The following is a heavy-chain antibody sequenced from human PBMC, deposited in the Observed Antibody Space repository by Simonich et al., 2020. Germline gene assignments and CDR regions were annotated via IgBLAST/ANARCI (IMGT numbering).Heavy chain of an antibody. D-gene: IGHD1-26*01. V-gene: IGHV3-13*01. CDR1: GFTFSSYD. J-gene: IGHJ5*02. CDR3: ARGGYSGSYNWFDP. CDR2: IGTAGDT. Sequence: EVQLVESGGGLVQPGGSLRLSCAASGFTFSSYDMHWVRQATGKGIEWVSTIGTAGDTYYQGSVKGRFTISRENAKNSLYLQMNSLRAGDTAVYYCARGGYSGSYNWFDPWGQGTLVTVSS.